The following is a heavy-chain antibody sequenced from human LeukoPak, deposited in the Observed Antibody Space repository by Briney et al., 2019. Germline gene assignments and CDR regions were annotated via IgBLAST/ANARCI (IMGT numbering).Heavy chain of an antibody. J-gene: IGHJ3*02. CDR2: ISSSSSYI. CDR1: GFTFSSYS. D-gene: IGHD1-1*01. CDR3: ARGDDGDAFDI. Sequence: GGSLRLSCAASGFTFSSYSMNWVRQAPGKGLEWVSSISSSSSYIYYADPVKGRFTISRDNAKNSLYLQMNSLRAEDTAVYYCARGDDGDAFDIWGQGTMVTVSS. V-gene: IGHV3-21*01.